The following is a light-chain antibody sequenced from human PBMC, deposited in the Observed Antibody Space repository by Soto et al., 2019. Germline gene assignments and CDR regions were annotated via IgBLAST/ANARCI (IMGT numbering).Light chain of an antibody. CDR3: QQSHSRVT. CDR2: KAS. Sequence: DIQMTQSPSTLSGSVGDRVTITCRASQTISSWLAWYQQKPGKAPKLLIYKASTLKSGVPSRFSGSGSGTEFTLTISSLQPDDFATYYCQQSHSRVTFGQGTKVDIK. J-gene: IGKJ1*01. V-gene: IGKV1-5*03. CDR1: QTISSW.